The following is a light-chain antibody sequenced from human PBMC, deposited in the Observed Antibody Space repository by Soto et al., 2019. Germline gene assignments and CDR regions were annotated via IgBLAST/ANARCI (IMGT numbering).Light chain of an antibody. J-gene: IGKJ2*01. Sequence: EIVVTQSPGTLSLSPGERATLSCRASQSVSSSYLAWYQQKPGQAPRLLIYGASSRATGIPDRFSGSGSGTDFTLTISRLEPEDFAVYFCQQYGNSPPNTFGQGTKVEIK. CDR3: QQYGNSPPNT. CDR1: QSVSSSY. CDR2: GAS. V-gene: IGKV3-20*01.